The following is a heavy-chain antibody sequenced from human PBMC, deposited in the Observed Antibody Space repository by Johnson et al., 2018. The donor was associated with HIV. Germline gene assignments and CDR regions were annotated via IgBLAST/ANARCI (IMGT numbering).Heavy chain of an antibody. V-gene: IGHV3-30*03. CDR2: ISNDGSNK. J-gene: IGHJ3*02. CDR3: ARATVESAFDI. D-gene: IGHD4-23*01. CDR1: GFTFSSYG. Sequence: QVQLVESGGGVVQAGRSLRLSCAASGFTFSSYGMHWVRQAPGKGLEWGAVISNDGSNKYYAESVKGRFTISRDNSKNTLYLQMNSLRAEDTAVYYCARATVESAFDIWGQGTMVTVSS.